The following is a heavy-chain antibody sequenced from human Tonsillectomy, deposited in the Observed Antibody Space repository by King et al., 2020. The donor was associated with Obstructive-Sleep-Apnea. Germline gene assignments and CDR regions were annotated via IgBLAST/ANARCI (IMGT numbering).Heavy chain of an antibody. CDR1: GGSISRSNW. CDR3: ARGGEERTGPFDY. D-gene: IGHD3-10*01. CDR2: IYHSGST. J-gene: IGHJ4*02. V-gene: IGHV4-4*02. Sequence: VQLQESGPGLVKPSGTLSLTCAVSGGSISRSNWWSWVRQPPGKGLEWIGEIYHSGSTNYNPSLKSRATISVDKSKNQFSLKLTSVTAADTAGYYCARGGEERTGPFDYWGQGTLVTVSS.